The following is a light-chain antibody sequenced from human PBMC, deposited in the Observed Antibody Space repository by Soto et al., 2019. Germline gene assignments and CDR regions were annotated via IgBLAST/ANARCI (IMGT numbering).Light chain of an antibody. CDR1: QSPGDSY. Sequence: EIVLTQSPGTLSLSPGERATLSCRASQSPGDSYVAWYQQKPGQAPRLLLYATSRRATGIPDRFSGSGSETDFTLTISRLEPEDFAVYYCEQYGSSPTFGQGTKLEIK. V-gene: IGKV3-20*01. CDR3: EQYGSSPT. CDR2: ATS. J-gene: IGKJ2*01.